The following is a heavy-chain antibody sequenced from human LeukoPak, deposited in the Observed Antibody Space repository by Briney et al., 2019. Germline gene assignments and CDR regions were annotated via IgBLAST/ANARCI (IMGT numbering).Heavy chain of an antibody. Sequence: GGSLRLSCAVSRFTVSSNYMTWVRQAAGKGLEWVSVIYSGGSTYYADSVKGRFTISRDNSKNTLYLQMNSLRAEDTAVYYCAKDLMRDLWFGESWGQGTLVTVSS. CDR2: IYSGGST. D-gene: IGHD3-10*01. CDR3: AKDLMRDLWFGES. V-gene: IGHV3-66*01. J-gene: IGHJ5*02. CDR1: RFTVSSNY.